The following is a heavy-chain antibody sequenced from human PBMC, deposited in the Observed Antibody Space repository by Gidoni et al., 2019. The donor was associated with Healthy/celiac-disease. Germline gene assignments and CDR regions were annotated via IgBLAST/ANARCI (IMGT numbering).Heavy chain of an antibody. CDR3: AREDIVVVPAAGVTSSGMYNWFDP. Sequence: QVQLVQSGAEVKKPGASVKVSCKASGYTFTGYYMHWVPPAPGQGLEWMGWINPNSGGTNYAQKFQGRVTMTRDTSISTAYMELSRLRSDDTAVYYCAREDIVVVPAAGVTSSGMYNWFDPWGQGTLVTVSS. D-gene: IGHD2-2*01. V-gene: IGHV1-2*02. J-gene: IGHJ5*02. CDR1: GYTFTGYY. CDR2: INPNSGGT.